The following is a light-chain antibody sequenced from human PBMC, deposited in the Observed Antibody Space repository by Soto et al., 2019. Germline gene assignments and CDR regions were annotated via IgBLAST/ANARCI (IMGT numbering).Light chain of an antibody. Sequence: IFLTQSPGSLSLSSGDRATLSCRASQTVRSSYLAWYQQRPGQAPKLLIYGAFNRAIGTPDRFSGSESGRDYNLTISRLDPEDSALYYCQQYGDSITFGGGTKVEIK. CDR2: GAF. V-gene: IGKV3-20*01. CDR3: QQYGDSIT. CDR1: QTVRSSY. J-gene: IGKJ4*01.